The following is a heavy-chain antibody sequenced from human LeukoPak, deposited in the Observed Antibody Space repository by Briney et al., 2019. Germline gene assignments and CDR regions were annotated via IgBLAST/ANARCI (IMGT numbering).Heavy chain of an antibody. V-gene: IGHV4-38-2*01. J-gene: IGHJ4*02. CDR1: GDSITGGYY. D-gene: IGHD6-25*01. CDR2: AYHGGKT. CDR3: ARLEGGYWFDY. Sequence: PSETLSLTCAVSGDSITGGYYWGWIRQPPGKGLEWIGSAYHGGKTYYNPSLKSRVSILIDTSKDQFSLRLTSLTATDTAVYYCARLEGGYWFDYWGRGTLVTVSS.